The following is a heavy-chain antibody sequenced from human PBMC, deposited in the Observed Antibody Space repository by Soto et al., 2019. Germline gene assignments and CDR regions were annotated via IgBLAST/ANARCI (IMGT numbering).Heavy chain of an antibody. D-gene: IGHD4-17*01. CDR1: GGTFSSYA. CDR2: IIPIFGTA. CDR3: ARTTYGGNYYFDY. J-gene: IGHJ4*02. Sequence: ASVKVSCKASGGTFSSYAISWVRQAPGQGLEWMGGIIPIFGTANYAQKFQGRVTITADESTSTAYMELSSLRSEDTAVYYCARTTYGGNYYFDYWGQGTLVTVSS. V-gene: IGHV1-69*13.